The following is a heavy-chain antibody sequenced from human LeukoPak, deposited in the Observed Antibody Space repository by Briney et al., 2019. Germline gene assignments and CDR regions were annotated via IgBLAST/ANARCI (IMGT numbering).Heavy chain of an antibody. CDR1: GFTFSNAW. J-gene: IGHJ6*03. V-gene: IGHV3-15*04. D-gene: IGHD2-2*01. Sequence: GGSLRLSCAASGFTFSNAWMSWVRQAPGRGLEWLGRIESKTEGGTTDYAAPVKGRFTISRDDSKHTLYLHMNSLKTEDTAVYYCTTVPKSCSSISCYGYYMDVWGKGTTVTVSS. CDR2: IESKTEGGTT. CDR3: TTVPKSCSSISCYGYYMDV.